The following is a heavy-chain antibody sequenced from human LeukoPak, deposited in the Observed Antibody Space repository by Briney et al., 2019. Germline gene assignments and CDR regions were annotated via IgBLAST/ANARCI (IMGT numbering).Heavy chain of an antibody. CDR3: ARDTGVLTIIYWYFDL. J-gene: IGHJ2*01. D-gene: IGHD3-9*01. Sequence: GGSLRLSCAASGFTFSSYAMHWSGKAPGKGWNGWPVISYDGSNKYYADSVKGRFTISRDNSKNTLYLQMNSLRAEDTAVYYCARDTGVLTIIYWYFDLWGRGTLVTVSS. V-gene: IGHV3-30-3*01. CDR1: GFTFSSYA. CDR2: ISYDGSNK.